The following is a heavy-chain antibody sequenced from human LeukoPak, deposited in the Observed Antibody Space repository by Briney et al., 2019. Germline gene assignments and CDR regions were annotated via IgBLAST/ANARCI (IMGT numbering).Heavy chain of an antibody. D-gene: IGHD2-2*01. CDR1: GGIFSSYA. J-gene: IGHJ4*02. V-gene: IGHV1-69*04. CDR2: IIPILGIA. Sequence: VASVKVSCKASGGIFSSYAISWVRQAPGQGLEWMGRIIPILGIANYVQKFQGRVTITADKSTSTAYMELSSLRSEDTAVYYCAREIGNIVVVPAATAGPLASWGQGTLVTVSS. CDR3: AREIGNIVVVPAATAGPLAS.